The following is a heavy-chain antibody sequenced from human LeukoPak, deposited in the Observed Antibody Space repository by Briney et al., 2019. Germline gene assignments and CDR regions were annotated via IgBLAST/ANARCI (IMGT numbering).Heavy chain of an antibody. V-gene: IGHV3-30*02. D-gene: IGHD3-22*01. Sequence: PGGSLRLSCAASGFTFSSYGMHWVRQAPGKGLEWVAFIRFDGSNKYYADSMKGRFTISRDNAKNSLYLQLNSLRAEDAAVYYCARDLSRKHFYDSGGYYYSPGYYYYYMDVWGTGTTVTVSS. CDR3: ARDLSRKHFYDSGGYYYSPGYYYYYMDV. CDR1: GFTFSSYG. J-gene: IGHJ6*03. CDR2: IRFDGSNK.